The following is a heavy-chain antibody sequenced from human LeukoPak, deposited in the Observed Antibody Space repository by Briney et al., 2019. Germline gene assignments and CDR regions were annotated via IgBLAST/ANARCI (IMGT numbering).Heavy chain of an antibody. J-gene: IGHJ4*02. D-gene: IGHD3-10*01. CDR1: GFTFDDFG. V-gene: IGHV3-20*04. CDR2: LNWNAAST. Sequence: GGSLRLSCAVSGFTFDDFGMSWVRQAPGKGLEWVSGLNWNAASTGYADSVKGRFTISRDNAKNSLYLQMNSLRAEDTAVYYCARRSGYYGSGSSPFDYWGQGTLVTVSS. CDR3: ARRSGYYGSGSSPFDY.